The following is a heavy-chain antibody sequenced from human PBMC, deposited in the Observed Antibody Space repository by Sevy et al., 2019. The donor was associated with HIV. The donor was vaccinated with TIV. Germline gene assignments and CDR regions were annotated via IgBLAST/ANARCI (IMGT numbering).Heavy chain of an antibody. V-gene: IGHV3-53*01. D-gene: IGHD4-17*01. J-gene: IGHJ4*02. CDR3: AREDDYGDYGFDY. CDR2: IYSGGST. CDR1: GFTVSSSY. Sequence: GGSLRLSCAASGFTVSSSYMSWVHQAPGKGLEWVSVIYSGGSTYYADSVKGRFTISRDNSKNTLYLQMNSLRAEDTAVYYCAREDDYGDYGFDYWGQGTLVTVSS.